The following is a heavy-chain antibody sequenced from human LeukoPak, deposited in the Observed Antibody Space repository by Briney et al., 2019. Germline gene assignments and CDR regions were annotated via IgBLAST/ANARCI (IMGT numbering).Heavy chain of an antibody. CDR1: GGSISSYY. V-gene: IGHV4-59*08. Sequence: SETLSLTCTVSGGSISSYYWSWIRQPPGKGLEWIGYIYYSGSTNYNPSLKSRVTISVDTSKNQFSLKLSSVTAADTAVYYCARADTAMAEPRGYYMDVWGKGTTVTVSS. CDR2: IYYSGST. J-gene: IGHJ6*03. CDR3: ARADTAMAEPRGYYMDV. D-gene: IGHD5-18*01.